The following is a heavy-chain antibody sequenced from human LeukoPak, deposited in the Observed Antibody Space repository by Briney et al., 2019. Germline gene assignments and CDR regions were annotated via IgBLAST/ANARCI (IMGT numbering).Heavy chain of an antibody. V-gene: IGHV3-15*01. D-gene: IGHD2-2*03. Sequence: GGSLRLSCAASGFTFSNAWMSWVRQAPGKGLEWVGRIKSKSDGGTTDYAAPVKGRFTISRDDSKNTLYLQMNSLKTEDTAVYYCTTFLDIGVVPAAIQLRDYWGQGTLVTVSS. CDR1: GFTFSNAW. J-gene: IGHJ4*02. CDR2: IKSKSDGGTT. CDR3: TTFLDIGVVPAAIQLRDY.